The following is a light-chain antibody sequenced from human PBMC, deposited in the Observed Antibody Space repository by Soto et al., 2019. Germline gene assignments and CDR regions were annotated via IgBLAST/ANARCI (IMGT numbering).Light chain of an antibody. CDR3: QQSYSTLIT. J-gene: IGKJ5*01. V-gene: IGKV1-39*01. CDR2: AAS. CDR1: QSISSY. Sequence: DIQMTQSPSSLVASVGDSVTLTCRASQSISSYLNWYQQKPGKAPKLLIYAASSLQSGVTSRFSGSGSGTDFTLTISSLQPEDFATYYCQQSYSTLITVGQVTRLEIK.